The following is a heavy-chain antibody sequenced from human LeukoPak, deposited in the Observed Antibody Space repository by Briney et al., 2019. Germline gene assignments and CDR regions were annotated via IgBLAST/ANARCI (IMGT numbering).Heavy chain of an antibody. CDR2: ISWDDGST. J-gene: IGHJ6*02. Sequence: PGGSLRLSCAASGFTFDDYTKHWVRQAPGKGLEWVSLISWDDGSTYYADSVKGRFTISRDNSKNSLYLQMNSLRTEDTALYYCAKGDGTWYGMDVWGQGTTVTVSS. CDR3: AKGDGTWYGMDV. D-gene: IGHD6-13*01. CDR1: GFTFDDYT. V-gene: IGHV3-43*01.